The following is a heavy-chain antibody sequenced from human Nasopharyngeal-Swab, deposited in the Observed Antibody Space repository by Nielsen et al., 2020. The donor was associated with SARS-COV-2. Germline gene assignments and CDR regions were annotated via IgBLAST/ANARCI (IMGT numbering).Heavy chain of an antibody. CDR3: AKDYYDTLAGYYGPDF. J-gene: IGHJ4*02. D-gene: IGHD3-9*01. CDR1: GFSFNSYG. V-gene: IGHV3-30*18. Sequence: GGSLRLSCEASGFSFNSYGMHWVRQAPGKGLEWVTVISSDGSNKYYADSVKGRFTISRDNSKNTLYLLMSSLRAEDTAVYYCAKDYYDTLAGYYGPDFWGQGTLVTVSS. CDR2: ISSDGSNK.